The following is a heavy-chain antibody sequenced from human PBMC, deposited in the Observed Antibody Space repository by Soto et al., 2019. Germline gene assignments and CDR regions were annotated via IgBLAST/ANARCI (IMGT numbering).Heavy chain of an antibody. CDR1: GFTFSSYG. CDR2: ISYDGSNK. J-gene: IGHJ6*02. D-gene: IGHD3-3*01. Sequence: GGSPRLSCAASGFTFSSYGMHWVRQAPGKGLEWVAVISYDGSNKYYADSVKGRFTISRDNSKNTLYLQMNSLRAEDTAVYYCAKDTYYDFWSGYQVGMDVWGQGTTVTVSS. CDR3: AKDTYYDFWSGYQVGMDV. V-gene: IGHV3-30*18.